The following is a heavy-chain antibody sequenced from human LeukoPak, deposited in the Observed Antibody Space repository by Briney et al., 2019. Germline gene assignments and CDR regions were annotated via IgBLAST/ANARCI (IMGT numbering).Heavy chain of an antibody. Sequence: GGSLRLSCAASGFTFSTYAMNWFRQAPGKGLEWVSYISSSSSAIYYADSVKGRFTISRDNAENSLYLQMNSLRDEDTAVYYCAVDVAAISTRVHYWGQGTLVTVSS. CDR3: AVDVAAISTRVHY. V-gene: IGHV3-48*02. CDR1: GFTFSTYA. CDR2: ISSSSSAI. D-gene: IGHD2-2*01. J-gene: IGHJ4*02.